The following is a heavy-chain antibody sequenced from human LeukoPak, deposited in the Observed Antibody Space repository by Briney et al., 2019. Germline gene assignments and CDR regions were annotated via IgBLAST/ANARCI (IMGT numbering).Heavy chain of an antibody. V-gene: IGHV3-74*01. D-gene: IGHD3-10*01. CDR2: INTDGSST. J-gene: IGHJ3*02. CDR1: GFTFSSYW. CDR3: ARDRARPGAFDI. Sequence: PGGSLRLSCAASGFTFSSYWMHWVRQAPGKGLVWVSRINTDGSSTSYADSVKGRFTISRDNAKNTLYLQMNSLRAEDTAVYYCARDRARPGAFDIWGQGTMVTVSS.